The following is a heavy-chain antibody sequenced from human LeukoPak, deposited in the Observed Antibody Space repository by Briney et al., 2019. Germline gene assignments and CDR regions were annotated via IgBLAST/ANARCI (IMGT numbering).Heavy chain of an antibody. CDR3: ARGPVRLARPYDY. J-gene: IGHJ4*02. CDR2: INQTGST. V-gene: IGHV4-34*01. Sequence: SETLSLTCTVQGGSLSGAYWTWIRQPPGKGLEWIWEINQTGSTNYNPSFKSRVTMSADTPKNQFSLNLTSVTAADTALYYCARGPVRLARPYDYWGQGTLVTVSS. CDR1: GGSLSGAY. D-gene: IGHD3-9*01.